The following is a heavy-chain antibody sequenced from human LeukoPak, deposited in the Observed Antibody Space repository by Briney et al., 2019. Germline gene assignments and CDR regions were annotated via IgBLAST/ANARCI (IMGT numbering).Heavy chain of an antibody. CDR2: INHSGST. CDR3: ARGRPYYYYCYMDV. CDR1: GGSFSGYY. Sequence: NPSETLSLTCAVYGGSFSGYYWSWIRQPPGKGLEWIGEINHSGSTNYNPSLKSRVTISVDTSKNQFSLKLSSVTAADTAVYYCARGRPYYYYCYMDVWGKGTTVTVSS. V-gene: IGHV4-34*01. J-gene: IGHJ6*03.